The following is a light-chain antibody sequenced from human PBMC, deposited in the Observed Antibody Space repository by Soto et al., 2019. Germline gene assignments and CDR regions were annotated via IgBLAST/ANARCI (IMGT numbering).Light chain of an antibody. Sequence: QSVLTQPHSASGSPGQSVTISCTGTLSDVGGYNYVAWYQQHPGKAPKLMIYEVNKRPSGVPDRFSGSKSGSTASLTVSGLQAEDEADYYCSSYAGSSTYVFGTGTKVTVL. CDR2: EVN. CDR1: LSDVGGYNY. CDR3: SSYAGSSTYV. J-gene: IGLJ1*01. V-gene: IGLV2-8*01.